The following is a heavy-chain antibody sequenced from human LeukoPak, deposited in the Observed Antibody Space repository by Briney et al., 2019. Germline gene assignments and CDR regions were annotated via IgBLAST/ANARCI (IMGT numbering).Heavy chain of an antibody. V-gene: IGHV5-51*01. CDR1: GYSFTNYW. D-gene: IGHD4/OR15-4a*01. CDR2: IYPGDSDT. J-gene: IGHJ4*02. Sequence: GESLKISCKSSGYSFTNYWIVLVRELPGKGLGWMGIIYPGDSDTRYSQSFQGQVTISADNSISTADLQWSSLKASDTAMYYCAKLGASFYFDYWGQGTLVTVSS. CDR3: AKLGASFYFDY.